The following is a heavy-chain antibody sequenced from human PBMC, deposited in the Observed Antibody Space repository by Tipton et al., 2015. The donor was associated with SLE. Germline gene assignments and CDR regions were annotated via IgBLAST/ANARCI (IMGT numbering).Heavy chain of an antibody. CDR2: IRGSGATT. V-gene: IGHV3-23*01. CDR1: GFTFSSYA. J-gene: IGHJ4*02. D-gene: IGHD6-19*01. CDR3: ARGESDTVAGYFDY. Sequence: SLRLSCEASGFTFSSYAMTWVRQAPGKGLEWVSSIRGSGATTYYADSVKGRFTISRDNSKNSLYLQMNSLRAEDTALYYCARGESDTVAGYFDYWGQGTLVTVSS.